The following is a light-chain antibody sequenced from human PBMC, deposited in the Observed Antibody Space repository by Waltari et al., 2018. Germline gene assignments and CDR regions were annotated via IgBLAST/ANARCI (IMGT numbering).Light chain of an antibody. CDR3: QQRGNWIT. CDR2: NAL. CDR1: QSVHNY. Sequence: EIVLTQSPGTLSLSPGERATLSCRASQSVHNYLAWYQQKPGQAPRLLISNALHRATGIPARFSGSGSGTDFTLTISRLQPEDFGVYYCQQRGNWITFGQGTRLEIK. J-gene: IGKJ5*01. V-gene: IGKV3-11*01.